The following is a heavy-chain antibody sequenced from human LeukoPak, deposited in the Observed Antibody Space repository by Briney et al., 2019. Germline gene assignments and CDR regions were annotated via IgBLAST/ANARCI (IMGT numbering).Heavy chain of an antibody. V-gene: IGHV4-59*01. Sequence: TPSETLSLTCTVSGGSISSYYWSWLRQPPGKGLEGIGYIYYSGSTNYNPSLKSRVTISVDTSKNQFSLKLSSVTAADTAVYYCATGVDSSDSAFDIWGQGTMVTVSS. CDR3: ATGVDSSDSAFDI. J-gene: IGHJ3*02. CDR1: GGSISSYY. CDR2: IYYSGST. D-gene: IGHD3-22*01.